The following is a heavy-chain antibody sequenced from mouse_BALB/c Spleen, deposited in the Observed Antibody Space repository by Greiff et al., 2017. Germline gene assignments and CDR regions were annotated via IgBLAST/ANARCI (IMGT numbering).Heavy chain of an antibody. V-gene: IGHV1S81*02. CDR1: GYTFTSYW. D-gene: IGHD2-1*01. CDR2: INPSNGRT. J-gene: IGHJ2*01. Sequence: QVQLQQPGAELVKPGASVKLSCKASGYTFTSYWMHWVKQRPGLGLEWIGEINPSNGRTNYNEKFKSKATLTVDKSSSTAYMQLSSLTSEDSAVFYSARWGYGNYEVHWGQGTTLTVSS. CDR3: ARWGYGNYEVH.